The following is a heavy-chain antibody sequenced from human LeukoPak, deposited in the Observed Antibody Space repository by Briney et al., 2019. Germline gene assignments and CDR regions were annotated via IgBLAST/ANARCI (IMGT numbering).Heavy chain of an antibody. CDR1: GGTFSTSA. V-gene: IGHV1-69*13. CDR3: TTNLWSRGGDYWYFDL. D-gene: IGHD3-10*01. Sequence: SVKVSCKASGGTFSTSAISWVRQAPGQGLEWMGGIVPIFATANYAQKFQGRVTITADESTSTAYMDLSSLRSEDTALYYCTTNLWSRGGDYWYFDLWGRGTLVTVSS. CDR2: IVPIFATA. J-gene: IGHJ2*01.